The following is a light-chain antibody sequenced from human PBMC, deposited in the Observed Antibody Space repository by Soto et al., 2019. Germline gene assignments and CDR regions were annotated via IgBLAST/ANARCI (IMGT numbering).Light chain of an antibody. CDR3: QQRSNWPSIT. CDR2: GAS. Sequence: EVVMTQSPATLSVSPGERATLSCRASHSVSDNVAWYQQKPGQAPRLLIYGASNRATGIPARFSGSGSGTDFTLTINSLEPEDFAVYYCQQRSNWPSITFGQGTRLEIK. J-gene: IGKJ5*01. CDR1: HSVSDN. V-gene: IGKV3-11*01.